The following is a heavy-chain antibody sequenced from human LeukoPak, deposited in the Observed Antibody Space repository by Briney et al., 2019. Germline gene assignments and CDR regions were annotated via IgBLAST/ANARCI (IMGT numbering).Heavy chain of an antibody. CDR3: ARSVDRITMVRAVNY. J-gene: IGHJ4*02. CDR2: VSYDGNNK. Sequence: PGGSLRLSCAASGFIFSYYAMHWVRQAPGKGLEWLALVSYDGNNKYYADSAKGRFTISRDNSRNTLYLQMNSLTPEDTAVYYCARSVDRITMVRAVNYWGQGTLVTVSS. V-gene: IGHV3-30*04. D-gene: IGHD3-10*01. CDR1: GFIFSYYA.